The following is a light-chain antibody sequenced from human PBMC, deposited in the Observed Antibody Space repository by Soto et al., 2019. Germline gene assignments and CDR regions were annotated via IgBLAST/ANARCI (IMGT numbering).Light chain of an antibody. CDR2: GAS. CDR1: QSVSSN. Sequence: EIVMTQSPATLSVSPGESATLSCRASQSVSSNLAWYQQKPGQVPRLLIYGASTRATGIPARFSGSGSGTEFTLTISSLQSEDFAVYYCQHYNNWPPWTVGQGTKVEIK. V-gene: IGKV3-15*01. CDR3: QHYNNWPPWT. J-gene: IGKJ1*01.